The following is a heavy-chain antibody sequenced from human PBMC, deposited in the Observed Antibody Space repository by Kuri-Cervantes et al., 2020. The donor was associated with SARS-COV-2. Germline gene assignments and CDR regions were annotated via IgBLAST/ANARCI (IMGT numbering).Heavy chain of an antibody. V-gene: IGHV3-30-3*01. CDR2: ISYDGNIR. CDR1: GFTFSTYA. J-gene: IGHJ4*02. CDR3: AKVVRGSYDY. Sequence: GESLKISCAASGFTFSTYALHWVRQAPGKGLEWVSIISYDGNIRYYADSVKGRFTISRDNSKNTLYLQMNSLRAEDTAVYYCAKVVRGSYDYWGQGTLVTVSS. D-gene: IGHD1-26*01.